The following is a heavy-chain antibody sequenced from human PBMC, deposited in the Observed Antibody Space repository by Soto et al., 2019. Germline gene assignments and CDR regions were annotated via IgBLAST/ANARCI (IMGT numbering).Heavy chain of an antibody. D-gene: IGHD3-3*01. CDR2: IKQDGSEK. Sequence: GGSLRLSCAASGFTFSSYWMSWVRQAPGKGLEWVANIKQDGSEKYYVDSVKGRFTISRDNAKNSLYLQMNSLRAEDTAVYYCARDQPSGDYDFWSGYYRDWGQGTLVTVSS. CDR3: ARDQPSGDYDFWSGYYRD. J-gene: IGHJ4*02. CDR1: GFTFSSYW. V-gene: IGHV3-7*01.